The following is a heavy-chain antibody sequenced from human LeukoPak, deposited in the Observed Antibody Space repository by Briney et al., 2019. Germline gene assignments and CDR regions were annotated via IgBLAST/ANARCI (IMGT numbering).Heavy chain of an antibody. V-gene: IGHV1-3*04. Sequence: GASVKVSCKASGYTFTSYAMDWVRQALGQRLEWMGWINTGNGDTKYSQKFQGRVTITRDTSASTAYMELSSLRSEDTAVYYCARDRTSYYDSRGYTFDYWGQGTLVIVSS. CDR3: ARDRTSYYDSRGYTFDY. CDR2: INTGNGDT. CDR1: GYTFTSYA. D-gene: IGHD3-22*01. J-gene: IGHJ4*02.